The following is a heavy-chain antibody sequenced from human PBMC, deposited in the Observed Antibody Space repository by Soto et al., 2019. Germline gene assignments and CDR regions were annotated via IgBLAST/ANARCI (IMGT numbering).Heavy chain of an antibody. D-gene: IGHD3-16*01. CDR1: GGFVSSASYF. CDR3: ARMRLGEVPDWFDP. J-gene: IGHJ5*02. V-gene: IGHV4-61*01. Sequence: QVQLQESGPGLVKPSETLSLTCTVSGGFVSSASYFWSWIRQPPGKEMEFIAYVYYTGTTKYSPSLKSRASIALDTSKNQSSLNLSAVTTADTAIYYCARMRLGEVPDWFDPWGQGILVTVS. CDR2: VYYTGTT.